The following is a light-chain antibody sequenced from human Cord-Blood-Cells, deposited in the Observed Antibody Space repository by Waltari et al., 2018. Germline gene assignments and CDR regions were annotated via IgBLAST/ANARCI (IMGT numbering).Light chain of an antibody. Sequence: DIQMTQSPSTLSASVGDRVIITCRASQSISSWLAWYQQKPGKAPKLLIYKASSLESGVPSRFSGSGSGTEFTLTISSLQPDDFATYYCQQYNSYSPYSFGQGTKPEIK. CDR2: KAS. V-gene: IGKV1-5*03. CDR3: QQYNSYSPYS. J-gene: IGKJ2*03. CDR1: QSISSW.